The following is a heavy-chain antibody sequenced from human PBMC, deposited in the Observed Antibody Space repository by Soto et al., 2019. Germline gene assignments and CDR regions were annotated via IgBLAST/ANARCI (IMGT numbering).Heavy chain of an antibody. CDR3: ARVMAAMQDWLDP. V-gene: IGHV4-30-4*01. D-gene: IGHD2-2*01. CDR2: IYHTGTT. CDR1: GGSISSIDYF. J-gene: IGHJ5*02. Sequence: SETLSLTCSVSGGSISSIDYFWSWIRQPPGKGLEWIGFIYHTGTTYYNPSLRSRVTISIDTSKSQFSMKLNSVTAADTAVYYCARVMAAMQDWLDPWGQGTLVTVSS.